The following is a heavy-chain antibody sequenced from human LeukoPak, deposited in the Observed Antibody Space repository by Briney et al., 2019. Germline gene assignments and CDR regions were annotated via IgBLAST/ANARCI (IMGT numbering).Heavy chain of an antibody. CDR3: ARVPRFGEFNFDY. V-gene: IGHV4-34*01. CDR2: INHSGST. CDR1: GGSFSGYY. Sequence: PSETLSLTCAVYGGSFSGYYWSWIRQPPGKGLEWIREINHSGSTNYNPSLKSRVTISVDTSKNQFSLKLSSVTAADTAVYYCARVPRFGEFNFDYWGQGTLVTVSS. D-gene: IGHD3-10*01. J-gene: IGHJ4*02.